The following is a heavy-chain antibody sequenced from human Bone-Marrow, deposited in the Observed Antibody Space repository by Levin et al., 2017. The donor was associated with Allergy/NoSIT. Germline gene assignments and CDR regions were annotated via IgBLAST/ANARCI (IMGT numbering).Heavy chain of an antibody. D-gene: IGHD2-2*01. J-gene: IGHJ4*02. CDR1: DFTYYDYW. CDR2: MKQDGSEK. Sequence: SCGESDFTYYDYWMDWVRQAPGKGLEWVASMKQDGSEKFYVDSVKGRFTISRDKAKNSLYLQMNSLRAEDTAVYYCRYQKSLWMKYNFEYWGRGTLVTVSS. V-gene: IGHV3-7*01. CDR3: RYQKSLWMKYNFEY.